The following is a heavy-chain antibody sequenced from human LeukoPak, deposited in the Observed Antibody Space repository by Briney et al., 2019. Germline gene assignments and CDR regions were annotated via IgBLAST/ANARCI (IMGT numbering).Heavy chain of an antibody. CDR3: ARAPSYDYVWGSRGHTPFDY. D-gene: IGHD3-16*01. J-gene: IGHJ4*02. V-gene: IGHV3-11*04. Sequence: PGGSLRLSCAASGFTFSDYYMSWIRQAPGKGLEWVSYISSSGSTIYYADSVKGRFTISRDNAKNSLYLQMNSLRAEDTAVYYCARAPSYDYVWGSRGHTPFDYWGQGTLVTVSS. CDR2: ISSSGSTI. CDR1: GFTFSDYY.